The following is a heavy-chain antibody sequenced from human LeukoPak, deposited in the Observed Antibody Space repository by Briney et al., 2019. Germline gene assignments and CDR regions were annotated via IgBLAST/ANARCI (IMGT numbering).Heavy chain of an antibody. CDR1: GGSISSGGYY. J-gene: IGHJ3*02. Sequence: SETLSLTCTVSGGSISSGGYYWSWIRQHPGKGLEWIGYIYYSGSTYYNPSLKSRVTISVDTSKNQFSLKLSSVTAADTAVYYCARVPDFTIFGVVKAFDIWGQGTMVTVSS. D-gene: IGHD3-3*01. V-gene: IGHV4-31*03. CDR3: ARVPDFTIFGVVKAFDI. CDR2: IYYSGST.